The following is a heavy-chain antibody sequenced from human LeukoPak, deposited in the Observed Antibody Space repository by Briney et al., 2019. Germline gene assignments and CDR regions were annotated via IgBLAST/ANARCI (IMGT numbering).Heavy chain of an antibody. CDR1: GGTFSSYA. CDR3: AKLEAGRYSSSWYKLDY. D-gene: IGHD6-13*01. Sequence: AASVKVSCTASGGTFSSYAISWVRQAPGQGLEWMGGIIPIFGTANYAQKFQGSVTITADESTSTAYMELSSRRSEDTAVYYCAKLEAGRYSSSWYKLDYWGQGTLVTVSS. J-gene: IGHJ4*02. V-gene: IGHV1-69*01. CDR2: IIPIFGTA.